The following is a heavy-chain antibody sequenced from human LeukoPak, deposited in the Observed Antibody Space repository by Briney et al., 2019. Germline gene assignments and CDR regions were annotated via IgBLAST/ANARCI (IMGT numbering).Heavy chain of an antibody. V-gene: IGHV4-59*08. CDR1: GGSISTYS. J-gene: IGHJ4*02. CDR3: ARLDSSGYYVDY. D-gene: IGHD3-22*01. Sequence: PSETLSLTCTVSGGSISTYSWSWIRQPPGKGLEWIGYIYYSGTTNYNSSLKSRVTISVDTSKNQFSLKLSSVTAADMAVYYCARLDSSGYYVDYWGQGTLVTVSS. CDR2: IYYSGTT.